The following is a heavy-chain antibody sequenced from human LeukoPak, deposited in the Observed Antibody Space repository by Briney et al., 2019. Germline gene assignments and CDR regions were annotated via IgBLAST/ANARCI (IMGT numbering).Heavy chain of an antibody. CDR1: GFTFSSYG. J-gene: IGHJ5*02. V-gene: IGHV3-30*18. CDR3: AKDREVLWPRGWFDP. D-gene: IGHD3-10*01. CDR2: ISYDGSNK. Sequence: GRSLRLSCAASGFTFSSYGMHWVRQAPGKGLEWVAVISYDGSNKYYADSVKGRFTISRDNSKNTLCLQMNSLRAEDTAVYYCAKDREVLWPRGWFDPWGQGTLVTVSS.